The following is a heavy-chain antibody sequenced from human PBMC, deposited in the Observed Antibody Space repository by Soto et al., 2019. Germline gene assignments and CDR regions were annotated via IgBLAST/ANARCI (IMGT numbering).Heavy chain of an antibody. D-gene: IGHD1-7*01. CDR3: AGTTSHYWYYMDV. V-gene: IGHV6-1*01. J-gene: IGHJ6*03. CDR1: GDSVSSNSAA. Sequence: QVQLQESGPGLVKPSQTLSLTCVISGDSVSSNSAAWNWTRQSPSRGLEWLGRTYYRTRWYYDYAVSVRSRITVNPDTSKNQFSLQLTSVTPEDTAVYYCAGTTSHYWYYMDVWGKGTTVTVSS. CDR2: TYYRTRWYY.